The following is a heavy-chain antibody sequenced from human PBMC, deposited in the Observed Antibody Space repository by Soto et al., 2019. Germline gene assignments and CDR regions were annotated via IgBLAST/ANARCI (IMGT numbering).Heavy chain of an antibody. Sequence: ETLSLTCAVYGGSFSGYYWSWIRQPPGKGLEWIGEINHSGSTNYNPSLKSRVTISVDTSKNQFSLKLSSVTAADTAVYYCARGPTESSSGYYLDYWGQGTLVTVSP. CDR2: INHSGST. J-gene: IGHJ4*02. CDR3: ARGPTESSSGYYLDY. V-gene: IGHV4-34*01. CDR1: GGSFSGYY. D-gene: IGHD3-22*01.